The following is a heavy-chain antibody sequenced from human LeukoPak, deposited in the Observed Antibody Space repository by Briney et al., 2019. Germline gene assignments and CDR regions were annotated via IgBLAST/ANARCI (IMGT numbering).Heavy chain of an antibody. Sequence: ASVKVSCKVSGYTLTELSMHWVRQAPGKGLEWMGGFDPEDGETIYAQKFQGRVTMTEDTSTDTAYMELSSLRSEDTAVYYCATARYCSGGSCFHNRLFDYWGQGTLVTVSS. J-gene: IGHJ4*02. D-gene: IGHD2-15*01. V-gene: IGHV1-24*01. CDR2: FDPEDGET. CDR1: GYTLTELS. CDR3: ATARYCSGGSCFHNRLFDY.